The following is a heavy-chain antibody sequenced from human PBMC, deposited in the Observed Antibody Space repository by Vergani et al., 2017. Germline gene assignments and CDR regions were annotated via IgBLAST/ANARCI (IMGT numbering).Heavy chain of an antibody. CDR1: GAPISRSHNY. CDR3: ARPVGPSAIADGYHV. V-gene: IGHV4-39*02. CDR2: ISSSGSP. D-gene: IGHD3-10*01. Sequence: QLRKSGPGLLKPSETLSLSCRVPGAPISRSHNYWGFIRQPPGKGLEWIGSISSSGSPYYNPTLKSRLAFSVDTSKNLFSLRLKSVTATDTGMYYCARPVGPSAIADGYHVWGQGTMVTVS. J-gene: IGHJ3*01.